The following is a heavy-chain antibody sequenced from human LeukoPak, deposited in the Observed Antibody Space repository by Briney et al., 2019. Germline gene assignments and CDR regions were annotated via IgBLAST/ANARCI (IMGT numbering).Heavy chain of an antibody. CDR2: IYWDDDK. CDR1: GGSISSYYW. CDR3: AHSPPQYSSSKTFDP. Sequence: TLSLTCTVSGGSISSYYWSWIRQPPGKAPEWLALIYWDDDKRYSPSLKSRLTITKDTSKNQVVLTMTNMDPVDTATYYCAHSPPQYSSSKTFDPWGQGTLVTVSS. J-gene: IGHJ5*02. D-gene: IGHD6-13*01. V-gene: IGHV2-5*08.